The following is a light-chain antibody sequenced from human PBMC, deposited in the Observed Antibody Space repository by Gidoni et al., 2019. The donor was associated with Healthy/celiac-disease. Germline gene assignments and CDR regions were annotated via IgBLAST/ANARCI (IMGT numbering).Light chain of an antibody. CDR2: LNSDGSH. J-gene: IGLJ3*02. Sequence: QLVLTQSPSASATLGASVKLTCTLSSGHSSYAIAWHQQQPEKGPRYLMKLNSDGSHSKGDGIPDRFSGSSSGAERYLTISSLKSEDEADYYCQTWGTGRPWVFGGGTKLTVL. CDR1: SGHSSYA. CDR3: QTWGTGRPWV. V-gene: IGLV4-69*01.